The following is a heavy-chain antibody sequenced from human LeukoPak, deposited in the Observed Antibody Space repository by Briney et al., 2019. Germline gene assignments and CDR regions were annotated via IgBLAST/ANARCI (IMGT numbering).Heavy chain of an antibody. Sequence: SGGSLRLSCAASGFTVSSNYMTWVRQAPGKGLEWVSVIYSGGSIYYADSVKGRFTIFRDNSKNTLYLQMNSLRGEDTAVYYCARGTSSGYFQLYFDYWGQGTLVTVSS. CDR1: GFTVSSNY. CDR2: IYSGGSI. CDR3: ARGTSSGYFQLYFDY. D-gene: IGHD3-22*01. J-gene: IGHJ4*02. V-gene: IGHV3-53*01.